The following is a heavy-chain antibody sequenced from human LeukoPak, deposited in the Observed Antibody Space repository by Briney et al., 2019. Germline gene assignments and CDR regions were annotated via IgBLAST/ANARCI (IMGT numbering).Heavy chain of an antibody. D-gene: IGHD5-12*01. CDR1: GVSISSYY. CDR3: ARLGPEWLRFSRAFDI. V-gene: IGHV4-4*07. Sequence: SETLSLTCTVSGVSISSYYWSWIRQPAGKGLEWIGLLYTSGSTNYNPSLKSRVTMSVDTSRNQFSLKLSSVTAADTAVYYCARLGPEWLRFSRAFDIWGQGTMVTVSS. CDR2: LYTSGST. J-gene: IGHJ3*02.